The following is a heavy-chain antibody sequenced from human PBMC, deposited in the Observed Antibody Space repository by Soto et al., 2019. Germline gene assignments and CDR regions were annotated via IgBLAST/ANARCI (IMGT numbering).Heavy chain of an antibody. CDR2: TRNKANSYTT. CDR3: ARELMTTVTYFDY. D-gene: IGHD4-17*01. V-gene: IGHV3-72*01. J-gene: IGHJ4*02. CDR1: GITLSNAW. Sequence: GGSLRLSCAGSGITLSNAWMTWVRQAPGKGLEWVGRTRNKANSYTTEYAAAVKGRFTIARGDSKKSLYLQMNSLKTEDTAMYYCARELMTTVTYFDYWGRGALVTVSS.